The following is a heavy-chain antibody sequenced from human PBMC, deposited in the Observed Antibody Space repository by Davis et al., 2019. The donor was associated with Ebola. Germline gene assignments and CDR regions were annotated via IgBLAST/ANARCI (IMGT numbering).Heavy chain of an antibody. CDR1: GDSIRFFY. V-gene: IGHV4-59*12. J-gene: IGHJ4*02. CDR2: IYYSLFT. D-gene: IGHD5-12*01. Sequence: MPSETLSLTCSVSGDSIRFFYWSWIRQPPGQGLDWICSIYYSLFTNYNPSLKSRLTMSVDTSKNHFSLRLTSVTAADTAVNYCARGSGYSYDEYYFDYWGQGALVTV. CDR3: ARGSGYSYDEYYFDY.